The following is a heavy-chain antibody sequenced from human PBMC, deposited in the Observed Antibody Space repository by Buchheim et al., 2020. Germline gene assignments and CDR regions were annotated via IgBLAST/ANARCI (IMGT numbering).Heavy chain of an antibody. Sequence: QVQLVESGGGVVQPGRSLRLSCAASGFTFSSYAMHWVRQAPGKGLEWVAVISYDGSNKYYADSVKGRFTISRDNSKNTLYLQMNSLRAEDTAVYYCARGDIVGGMVYYYYGMDVWGQGTT. CDR1: GFTFSSYA. V-gene: IGHV3-30-3*01. CDR2: ISYDGSNK. D-gene: IGHD2-15*01. CDR3: ARGDIVGGMVYYYYGMDV. J-gene: IGHJ6*02.